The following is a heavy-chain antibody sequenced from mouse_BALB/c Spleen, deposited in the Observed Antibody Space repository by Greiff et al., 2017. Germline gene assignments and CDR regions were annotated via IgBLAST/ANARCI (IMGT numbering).Heavy chain of an antibody. V-gene: IGHV14-4*02. CDR3: NARSYGGPFDY. J-gene: IGHJ2*01. CDR2: IDPENGDT. Sequence: VQLQQSGAELVRSGASVKLSCTASGFNITDYYMHWVKQRPEQGLEWIGWIDPENGDTEYAPKFQGKATMTADTSSNTAYLQLSSLTSEDTAVYYCNARSYGGPFDYWGQGTTLTVSS. D-gene: IGHD1-1*02. CDR1: GFNITDYY.